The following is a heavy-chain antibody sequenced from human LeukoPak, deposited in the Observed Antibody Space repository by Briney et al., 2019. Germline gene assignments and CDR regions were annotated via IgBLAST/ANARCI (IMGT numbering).Heavy chain of an antibody. Sequence: PGGSLRLSCAASGFTVSSNYMSWVRQAPGKGLEWVSVIYSGGSTYYADSVKGRFTISRDNSENTLYLQMNSLRAEDTAVYYCARGNSGWYSFDYWGQGTLVTVSS. V-gene: IGHV3-53*01. CDR2: IYSGGST. CDR1: GFTVSSNY. CDR3: ARGNSGWYSFDY. J-gene: IGHJ4*02. D-gene: IGHD6-19*01.